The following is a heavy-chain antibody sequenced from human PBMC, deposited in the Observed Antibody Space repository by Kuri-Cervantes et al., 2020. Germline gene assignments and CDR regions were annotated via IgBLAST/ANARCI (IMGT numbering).Heavy chain of an antibody. V-gene: IGHV1-2*02. Sequence: ASVKVSCKASGYTFTGYYMHWVRQAPGQGLEWMGWINPNSGGTNYAQKFQGRVTMTRDTSISTAYMELSRLRYDDTAVDYCVKWVPLRVGSAVADYWGQGTLVTVSS. CDR3: VKWVPLRVGSAVADY. CDR1: GYTFTGYY. D-gene: IGHD2-8*01. J-gene: IGHJ4*02. CDR2: INPNSGGT.